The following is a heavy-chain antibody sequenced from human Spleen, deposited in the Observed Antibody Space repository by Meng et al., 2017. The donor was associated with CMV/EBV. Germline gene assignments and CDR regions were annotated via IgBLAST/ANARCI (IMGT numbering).Heavy chain of an antibody. CDR1: GGSFSGDY. CDR3: ARGRIEPGDYFDY. Sequence: AVDGGSFSGDYWSWSSQPPGKGLEWIGEINHSGRTNYKPSLKSRVTISVDTSKNQFSLKLSSVTAADTAVYYCARGRIEPGDYFDYWGQGTLVTVSS. J-gene: IGHJ4*02. D-gene: IGHD7-27*01. CDR2: INHSGRT. V-gene: IGHV4-34*01.